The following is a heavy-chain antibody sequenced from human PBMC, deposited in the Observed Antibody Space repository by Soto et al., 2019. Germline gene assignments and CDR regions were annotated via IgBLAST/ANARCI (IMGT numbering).Heavy chain of an antibody. D-gene: IGHD2-15*01. CDR1: GFTFSSYA. V-gene: IGHV3-30-3*01. CDR3: ARYCSGGSCYSGYYGMDV. CDR2: ISYDGSNK. J-gene: IGHJ6*02. Sequence: QVQLVESGGGVVQPGRSLRLSCAASGFTFSSYAMHWVRQAPGKGLEWVAVISYDGSNKYYADSVKGRFTISRDNSKNTRCLQMNSLRAEDTAVYYCARYCSGGSCYSGYYGMDVWGQGTTVTVSS.